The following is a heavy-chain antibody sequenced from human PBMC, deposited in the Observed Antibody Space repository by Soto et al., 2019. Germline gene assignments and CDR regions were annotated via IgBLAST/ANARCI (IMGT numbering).Heavy chain of an antibody. D-gene: IGHD6-19*01. CDR1: GFTFSNAW. Sequence: PGGSLRLSCAASGFTFSNAWMNWVRQSPGKGLEWVGHVKSKTDGGTTDYAAPVKGRFTISRDDSKDTLYLQMNSLKTEDTAVYYCTTLDSSGYSWGQGTLVTVSS. CDR3: TTLDSSGYS. V-gene: IGHV3-15*07. J-gene: IGHJ5*02. CDR2: VKSKTDGGTT.